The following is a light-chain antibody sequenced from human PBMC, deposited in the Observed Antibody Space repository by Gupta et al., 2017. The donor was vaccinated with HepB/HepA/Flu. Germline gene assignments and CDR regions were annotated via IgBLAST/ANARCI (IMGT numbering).Light chain of an antibody. Sequence: DIVLTNSPDSLVLSPAGTPTINCKSSSRLLSRSNGKNHFVWYQHKPGQPPRLLISWASTRASGVPDRFSGSGSGTDFTLTISSLEAEDVAVYYCQQSLYTPTFGQGTKVEIK. CDR3: QQSLYTPT. CDR2: WAS. V-gene: IGKV4-1*01. J-gene: IGKJ1*01. CDR1: SRLLSRSNGKNH.